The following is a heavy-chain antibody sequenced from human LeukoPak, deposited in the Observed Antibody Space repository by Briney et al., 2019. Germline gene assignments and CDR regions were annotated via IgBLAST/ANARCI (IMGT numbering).Heavy chain of an antibody. CDR2: ISWNSGNI. CDR1: GFTFDNYA. Sequence: GGSLGLSCAASGFTFDNYAMHWVRHAPGKGLEGVSGISWNSGNIVYADSVKGRFTISRDNAKNSLYLQMNSLRTEDTALYYCSKEPRGSSWPYYFDYWGQGTLVTVSS. D-gene: IGHD6-13*01. V-gene: IGHV3-9*01. J-gene: IGHJ4*02. CDR3: SKEPRGSSWPYYFDY.